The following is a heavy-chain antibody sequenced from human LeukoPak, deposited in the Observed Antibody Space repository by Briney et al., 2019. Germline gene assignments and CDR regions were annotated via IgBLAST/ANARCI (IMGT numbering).Heavy chain of an antibody. CDR2: IDYRGIT. D-gene: IGHD3-9*01. CDR1: GGSMRSYY. V-gene: IGHV4-59*01. CDR3: ARDSADWVAQHFDP. J-gene: IGHJ5*02. Sequence: SETLSLTCTVSGGSMRSYYWSWIRQPPGKGLEWIGYIDYRGITTYNPSLKSRVTISIDTSKSQFSLKLTSVTAADTAVYYCARDSADWVAQHFDPWGQGIQVTVSS.